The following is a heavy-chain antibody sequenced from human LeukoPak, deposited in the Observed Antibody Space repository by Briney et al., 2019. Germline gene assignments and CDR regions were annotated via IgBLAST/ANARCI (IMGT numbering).Heavy chain of an antibody. V-gene: IGHV4-39*07. CDR3: ARRGRWQPLDY. Sequence: SETLSLTCTVSGDSMSSSSYYWGWIRQPPGKGLEWIGSFYYSGSTYYTPSLKSRVTISVDTSKNQFSLRLNSVTAADTAVYYCARRGRWQPLDYWGQGTLVTVSS. J-gene: IGHJ4*02. CDR2: FYYSGST. D-gene: IGHD5-24*01. CDR1: GDSMSSSSYY.